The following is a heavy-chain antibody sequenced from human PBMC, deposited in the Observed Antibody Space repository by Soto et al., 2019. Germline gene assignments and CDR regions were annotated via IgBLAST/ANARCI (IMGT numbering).Heavy chain of an antibody. V-gene: IGHV3-30-3*01. CDR1: GFTFSTYA. CDR3: ARSNVDIVATTSTYYYYGMDV. Sequence: GGSLRLSCAASGFTFSTYAVHWVRQAPGKGLEWVAIISYDGSDKYYADSVKGRFTISRDNSKNTLYLEMNSLRVEDTAVYYCARSNVDIVATTSTYYYYGMDVWGQGTTVTVSS. D-gene: IGHD5-12*01. CDR2: ISYDGSDK. J-gene: IGHJ6*02.